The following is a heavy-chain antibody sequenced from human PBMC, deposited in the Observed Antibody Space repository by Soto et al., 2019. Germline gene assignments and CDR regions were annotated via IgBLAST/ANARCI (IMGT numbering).Heavy chain of an antibody. V-gene: IGHV5-51*01. CDR1: GYSFTNYW. CDR2: IYPGESDT. CDR3: ATPPATGTSRYFDH. Sequence: GASLKISCQVSGYSFTNYWIGWVRQMPGKGLEWMGIIYPGESDTRYNPPFRGQVTISADKSISAAYLHWSSLKAWDTAMYYCATPPATGTSRYFDHWGQGTLVTVSS. D-gene: IGHD1-7*01. J-gene: IGHJ4*02.